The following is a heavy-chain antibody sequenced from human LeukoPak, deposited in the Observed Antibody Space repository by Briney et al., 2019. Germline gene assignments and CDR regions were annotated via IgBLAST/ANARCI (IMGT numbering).Heavy chain of an antibody. V-gene: IGHV4-59*01. CDR3: ARRGSGSYYNAFFDY. D-gene: IGHD3-10*01. CDR1: GGSISSYY. Sequence: SETLSLTCTVSGGSISSYYWSWIRQPPGKGLEWIGYIYYSGSTNYNPSLKSRVTISVDTSKNQFSLKLSSVTAADTAVYYCARRGSGSYYNAFFDYWGQGTLVTVSS. CDR2: IYYSGST. J-gene: IGHJ4*02.